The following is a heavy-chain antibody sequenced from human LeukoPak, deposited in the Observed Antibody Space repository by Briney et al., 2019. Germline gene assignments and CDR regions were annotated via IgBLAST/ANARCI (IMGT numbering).Heavy chain of an antibody. V-gene: IGHV4-59*01. CDR1: GGSISSYY. CDR3: ATGYYEPFEK. CDR2: ISDTGTT. D-gene: IGHD3-22*01. Sequence: SETLSLTCTVSGGSISSYYWNWIRQPPGRGPEWIGCISDTGTTKYNPAFKSRVTISVDTSKNQFSLKLTSVTAADTAVYFCATGYYEPFEKWGQGTLVSVSS. J-gene: IGHJ4*02.